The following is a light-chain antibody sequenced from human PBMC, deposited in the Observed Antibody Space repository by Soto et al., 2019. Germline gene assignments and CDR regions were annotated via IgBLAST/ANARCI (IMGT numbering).Light chain of an antibody. V-gene: IGKV2-30*02. CDR3: MQGTHWPYT. Sequence: DVVMTQSPLSLPVTLGQPASISCRSSQGLLHSNGDTFLSWFQQRPGQSPRRLIYQVSNRDSGVPDRFSGSGSGTDFTLTISRVEAEDFGIYYCMQGTHWPYTFGQGTKLAI. CDR2: QVS. J-gene: IGKJ2*01. CDR1: QGLLHSNGDTF.